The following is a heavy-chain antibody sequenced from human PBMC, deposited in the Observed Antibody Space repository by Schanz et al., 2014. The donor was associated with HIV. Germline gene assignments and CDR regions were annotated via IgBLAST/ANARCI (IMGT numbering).Heavy chain of an antibody. Sequence: EVQLLESGGGLVQPGGSLRLSCAASGFTFSSYAMSWVRLAPGKGLEWVSSINSGGGDKLYANSMKGRFTISRDNAKNSLYLQMNSLRAEDTAVYYCVRETPSGVDYFDYWGQGSLVTVSS. J-gene: IGHJ4*02. CDR3: VRETPSGVDYFDY. D-gene: IGHD3-10*01. CDR1: GFTFSSYA. V-gene: IGHV3-21*02. CDR2: INSGGGDK.